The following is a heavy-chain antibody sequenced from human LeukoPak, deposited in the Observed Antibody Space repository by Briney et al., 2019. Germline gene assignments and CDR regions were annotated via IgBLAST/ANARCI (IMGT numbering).Heavy chain of an antibody. CDR3: ASTWGHYYDSSGYYALSFDY. J-gene: IGHJ4*02. Sequence: GGSLRLSCAASEFTFSSYEMNWVRQAPGKGLEWVSYISSTGNNIYYADSVKGRFTISRDNARNSLYLQMNSLRAEDTAVYYCASTWGHYYDSSGYYALSFDYWGQGTLVTVSS. D-gene: IGHD3-22*01. CDR1: EFTFSSYE. V-gene: IGHV3-48*03. CDR2: ISSTGNNI.